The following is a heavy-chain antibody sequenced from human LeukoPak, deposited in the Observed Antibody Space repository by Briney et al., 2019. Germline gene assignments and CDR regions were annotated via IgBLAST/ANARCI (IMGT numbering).Heavy chain of an antibody. CDR2: ISSSSSTI. CDR3: ARETHCSGGSCYSGYYYYYMDV. D-gene: IGHD2-15*01. J-gene: IGHJ6*03. Sequence: GGSLRLSCAASGFTFSSYSMNWVRQAPGKGLEWVSYISSSSSTIYYADSVKGRFTISRDNAKNSLYLQMNSLRAEDTAVYYCARETHCSGGSCYSGYYYYYMDVWGKGTTVTVSS. V-gene: IGHV3-48*01. CDR1: GFTFSSYS.